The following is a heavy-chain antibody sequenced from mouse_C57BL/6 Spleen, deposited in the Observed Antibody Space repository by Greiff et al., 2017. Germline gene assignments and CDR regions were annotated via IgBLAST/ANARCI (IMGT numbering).Heavy chain of an antibody. J-gene: IGHJ4*01. D-gene: IGHD1-1*01. CDR2: IYPGSGST. CDR3: ARSPITTVVAMDY. V-gene: IGHV1-55*01. CDR1: GYTFTSYW. Sequence: QVHVKQPGAELVKPGASVKMSCKASGYTFTSYWITWVKQRPGQGLEWIGDIYPGSGSTNYNEKFKSKATLTVDTSSSTAYMQLSSLTSEDSAVYYCARSPITTVVAMDYWGQGTSVTVSS.